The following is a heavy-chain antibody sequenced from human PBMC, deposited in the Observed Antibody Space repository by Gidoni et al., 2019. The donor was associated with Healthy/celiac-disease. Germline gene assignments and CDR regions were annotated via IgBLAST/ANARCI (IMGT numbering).Heavy chain of an antibody. CDR3: ARDKPMIVVVTDAFDI. CDR1: CSTFTSYG. CDR2: ISAYNGNT. D-gene: IGHD3-22*01. J-gene: IGHJ3*02. V-gene: IGHV1-18*01. Sequence: QVQLVQSGAEVTKPGASVKVSCKASCSTFTSYGISWVRQAHGQGLEWMGWISAYNGNTNYAQKLQGRVTMTTDTSTSTAYMELRSLRSDDTAVYYCARDKPMIVVVTDAFDIWGQGTMVTVSS.